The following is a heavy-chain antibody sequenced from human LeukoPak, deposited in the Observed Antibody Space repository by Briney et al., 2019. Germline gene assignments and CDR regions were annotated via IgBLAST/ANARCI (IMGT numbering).Heavy chain of an antibody. D-gene: IGHD3-3*01. V-gene: IGHV3-48*01. J-gene: IGHJ5*02. CDR3: ARPYYDFWSGYNWFDP. Sequence: GGSLRLSSAASGFTFSSYSMNWVRQAPGKGLEWVSYISSSSSTIYYADSVKGRFTISRDNAKNSLYLQMNSLRAEDTAVYYCARPYYDFWSGYNWFDPWGQGTLVTVSS. CDR2: ISSSSSTI. CDR1: GFTFSSYS.